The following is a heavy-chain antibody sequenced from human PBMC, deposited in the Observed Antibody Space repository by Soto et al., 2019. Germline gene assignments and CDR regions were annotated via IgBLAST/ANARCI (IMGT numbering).Heavy chain of an antibody. J-gene: IGHJ4*02. CDR3: ARHRYSYGVYYFDY. D-gene: IGHD5-18*01. Sequence: SETLSLTCIVSGGSISNYYWSWIRQPPGKGLEWIGYIYYSGSTNYNPSLTSRVTLSVDTSKNQFSLKLSSVTAADTAVYYCARHRYSYGVYYFDYWGQGTLVTVSS. CDR2: IYYSGST. CDR1: GGSISNYY. V-gene: IGHV4-59*08.